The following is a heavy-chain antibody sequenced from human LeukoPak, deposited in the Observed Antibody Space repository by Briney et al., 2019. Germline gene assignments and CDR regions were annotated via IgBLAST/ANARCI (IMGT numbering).Heavy chain of an antibody. D-gene: IGHD2-2*01. CDR1: GYTFTSYG. CDR3: ARVDRSPDIVVVPAAIIRPGAFDI. Sequence: GASVKVTCKASGYTFTSYGISWVRQAPGQGLEWMGWISAYNGNTNYAQKLQGRVTMTTDTSTSTAYMELRSLRSDDTAVYYCARVDRSPDIVVVPAAIIRPGAFDIWGQGTMVTVSS. J-gene: IGHJ3*02. V-gene: IGHV1-18*01. CDR2: ISAYNGNT.